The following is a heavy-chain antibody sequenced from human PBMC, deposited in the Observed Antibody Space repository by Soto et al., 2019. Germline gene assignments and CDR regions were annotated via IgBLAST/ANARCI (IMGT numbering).Heavy chain of an antibody. CDR1: GYTFTSYY. V-gene: IGHV1-46*03. D-gene: IGHD6-25*01. CDR2: VNPTGGST. CDR3: ARHLAAGDS. J-gene: IGHJ4*02. Sequence: QVQLVQSGAEVKKPGASVRVSCKASGYTFTSYYIHWVRQAPGQGLEWMAIVNPTGGSTNYAQKFQGRVTVTFDTSTSTVFMELNSLRYEDTAVYYCARHLAAGDSWDQGTLVTVSS.